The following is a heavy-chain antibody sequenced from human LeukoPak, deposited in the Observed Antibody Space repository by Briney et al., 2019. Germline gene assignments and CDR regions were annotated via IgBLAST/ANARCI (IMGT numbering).Heavy chain of an antibody. J-gene: IGHJ5*02. V-gene: IGHV1-46*01. CDR2: INPSGGST. CDR1: GYTFTSYY. D-gene: IGHD3-22*01. CDR3: ARDSSIPYYYDSSGYPRKLNWFDP. Sequence: ASVKVSCKASGYTFTSYYMHWVRQAPGQGLEWMGIINPSGGSTSYAQKFQGRVTMTRDTSTSTVYMELSSLRSEDTAVYYCARDSSIPYYYDSSGYPRKLNWFDPWGEGTLVTVSS.